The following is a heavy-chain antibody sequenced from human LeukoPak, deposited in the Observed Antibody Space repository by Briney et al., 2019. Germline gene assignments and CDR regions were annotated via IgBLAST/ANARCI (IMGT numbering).Heavy chain of an antibody. V-gene: IGHV4-39*07. CDR1: GGSISSSSYY. CDR3: ARTTEGGYTYGYFYYYYMDV. J-gene: IGHJ6*03. CDR2: IYYSGST. D-gene: IGHD5-18*01. Sequence: SETLSLTCTVSGGSISSSSYYWSWIRQPPGKGLEWIGSIYYSGSTNYNPSLKSRVTISVDKSKNQFSLKLSSVTAADTAVYYCARTTEGGYTYGYFYYYYMDVWGKGTTVTISS.